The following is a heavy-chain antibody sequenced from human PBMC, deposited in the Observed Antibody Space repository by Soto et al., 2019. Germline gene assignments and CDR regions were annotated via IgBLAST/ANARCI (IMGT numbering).Heavy chain of an antibody. CDR3: ARSTTQGNVDWFDP. CDR2: IYYSGST. CDR1: GGSISSGGYY. D-gene: IGHD1-1*01. J-gene: IGHJ5*02. V-gene: IGHV4-31*03. Sequence: SDALSLTCTVSGGSISSGGYYWSWIRQHPGKGLEWIGYIYYSGSTYYNPSLKSRVTISVDTSKNQFSLKLSSVTAADTAVYYCARSTTQGNVDWFDPWGQGTLVNVS.